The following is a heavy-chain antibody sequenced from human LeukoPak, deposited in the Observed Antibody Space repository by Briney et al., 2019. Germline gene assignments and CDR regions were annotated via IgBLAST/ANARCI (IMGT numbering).Heavy chain of an antibody. CDR2: IYYSGST. D-gene: IGHD6-13*01. J-gene: IGHJ4*02. V-gene: IGHV4-38-2*02. CDR1: GYSISSGYY. CDR3: ARESIAAADS. Sequence: SETLSLTCTVSGYSISSGYYWGWIRQPPGKGLEWIGSIYYSGSTYYNPSLKSRVTISVDTSKNQFSLKLSSVTAADTAVYYCARESIAAADSWGQGTLVTVSS.